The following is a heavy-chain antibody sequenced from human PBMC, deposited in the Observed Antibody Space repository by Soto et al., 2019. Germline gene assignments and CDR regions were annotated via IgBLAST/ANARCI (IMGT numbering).Heavy chain of an antibody. Sequence: TLSLTCTVSGDSSSGYYWSWIRQPPGKGLEWIGDIHYSGSTNYNPSLKSRVTILVDTSKTQFSLKLNSVTAADPAVYYCAAGVAARPSRSYYCGMDVWGQGTTVTVSS. CDR3: AAGVAARPSRSYYCGMDV. J-gene: IGHJ6*01. V-gene: IGHV4-59*01. CDR1: GDSSSGYY. D-gene: IGHD6-6*01. CDR2: IHYSGST.